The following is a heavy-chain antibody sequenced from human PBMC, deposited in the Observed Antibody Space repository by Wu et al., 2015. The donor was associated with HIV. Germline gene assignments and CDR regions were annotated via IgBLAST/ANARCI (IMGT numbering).Heavy chain of an antibody. D-gene: IGHD3-22*01. V-gene: IGHV1-46*01. Sequence: QVQLVQSGAEVKKPGASVKVSCKAFGYTFTSYYMHWVRQAPGQGLEWMGIINPSGGSTSYAQKFQGRVTMTRDTSTSTVYMELSSLRSEDTAVYYCARERVDYDSSGYRXHRGDHLYYWAEGTRGHRLL. J-gene: IGHJ4*02. CDR2: INPSGGST. CDR3: ARERVDYDSSGYRXHRGDHLYY. CDR1: GYTFTSYY.